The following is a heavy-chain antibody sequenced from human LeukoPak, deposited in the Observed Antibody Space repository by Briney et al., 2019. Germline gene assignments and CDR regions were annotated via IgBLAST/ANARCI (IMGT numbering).Heavy chain of an antibody. CDR1: GGSISSSNW. Sequence: SGTLSLTCAVSGGSISSSNWWSWVRQPPGKGLEWIVEIYHSGSTYYNPSLKSRVTISVDTSKNQFSLKLSSVTAADTAVYYCARTFHSSSSADDAFDIWGQGTMVTVSS. D-gene: IGHD6-6*01. CDR3: ARTFHSSSSADDAFDI. V-gene: IGHV4-4*02. CDR2: IYHSGST. J-gene: IGHJ3*02.